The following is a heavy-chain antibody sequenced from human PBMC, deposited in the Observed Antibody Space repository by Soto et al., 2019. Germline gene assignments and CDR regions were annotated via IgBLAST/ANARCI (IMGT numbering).Heavy chain of an antibody. V-gene: IGHV4-38-2*01. J-gene: IGHJ5*02. CDR1: GDSITSIYH. CDR3: AGMPYTSGLRFDP. Sequence: SETLSLTCAVSGDSITSIYHWAWIRQPPGRGLEWVASIYHTGTTYYNPSLKSRVSISLDRSNNQCSLKLKSVTAADTAVYFCAGMPYTSGLRFDPWGPGTLVTVSS. D-gene: IGHD6-19*01. CDR2: IYHTGTT.